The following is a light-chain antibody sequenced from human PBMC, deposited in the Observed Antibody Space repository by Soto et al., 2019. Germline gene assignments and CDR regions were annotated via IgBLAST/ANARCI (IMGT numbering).Light chain of an antibody. V-gene: IGLV2-11*01. CDR2: DVS. Sequence: QSVLTQPRSVSGSPGQSVTISCTGTSSDVGGYNYVSWYQQHPGKAPKLMIYDVSKRPSWVPDRFSGSNSGNTASLTISGLQAEDEADYYCCSYAGSYTLGVFGTGTKVTVL. CDR3: CSYAGSYTLGV. CDR1: SSDVGGYNY. J-gene: IGLJ1*01.